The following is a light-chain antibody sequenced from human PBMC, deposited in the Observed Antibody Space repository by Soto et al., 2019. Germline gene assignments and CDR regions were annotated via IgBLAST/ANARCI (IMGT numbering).Light chain of an antibody. Sequence: DIQMTQSPSSLSASVGDRVTITCRASQSIGTYFHGYQQTAGKAPKLLIYAASNLQSGVPSRFSGSGSGTDFTLTMKSLPPEDFATYYCQQYNNYSTFGQGTQVDIK. CDR2: AAS. V-gene: IGKV1-39*01. J-gene: IGKJ1*01. CDR1: QSIGTY. CDR3: QQYNNYST.